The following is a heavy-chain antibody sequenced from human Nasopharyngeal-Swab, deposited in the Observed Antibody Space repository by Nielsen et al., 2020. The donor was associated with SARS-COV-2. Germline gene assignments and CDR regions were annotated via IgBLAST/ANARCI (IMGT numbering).Heavy chain of an antibody. CDR3: ARDSTGLCSSTSYYYNWFDP. D-gene: IGHD2-2*01. Sequence: SETLSLTCTVSGGSISSGGYYWSWIRQHPGKGLEWIGYIYYSGSTYYNPSLKSRVTISVDTSKNQFSLKLGSVTAADTAVYYCARDSTGLCSSTSYYYNWFDPWGQGTLVTVSS. V-gene: IGHV4-31*03. CDR2: IYYSGST. CDR1: GGSISSGGYY. J-gene: IGHJ5*02.